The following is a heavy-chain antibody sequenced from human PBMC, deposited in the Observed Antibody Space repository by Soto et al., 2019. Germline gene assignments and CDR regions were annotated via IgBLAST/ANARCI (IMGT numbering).Heavy chain of an antibody. Sequence: GGSLRLSCAASGFTFSSYAMSWFRQAPGKGLEWVSAISGSGGSTYYADSVKGRFTISRDNSKNTLYLQMNSLRAEDTAVYYCAKSASGYYDSSGYDAFDIWGQGTMVTVSS. CDR1: GFTFSSYA. V-gene: IGHV3-23*01. CDR2: ISGSGGST. J-gene: IGHJ3*02. D-gene: IGHD3-22*01. CDR3: AKSASGYYDSSGYDAFDI.